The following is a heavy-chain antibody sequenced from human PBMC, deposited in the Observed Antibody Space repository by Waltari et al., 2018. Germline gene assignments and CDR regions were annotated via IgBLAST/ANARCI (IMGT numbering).Heavy chain of an antibody. CDR1: GFTFSPYA. D-gene: IGHD5-12*01. V-gene: IGHV3-33*01. CDR3: ARDLGGEMATISRYYYYYYGMDV. J-gene: IGHJ6*02. CDR2: IWDDGSEK. Sequence: QVQLVESGGGVVQPGRSLRLPCAASGFTFSPYAMHWVRQAPGQGLEWVSLIWDDGSEKYFADSVGGRFTISRDNSKNTLYLQMNNLRAEDSAVYYCARDLGGEMATISRYYYYYYGMDVWGQGTTVTVSS.